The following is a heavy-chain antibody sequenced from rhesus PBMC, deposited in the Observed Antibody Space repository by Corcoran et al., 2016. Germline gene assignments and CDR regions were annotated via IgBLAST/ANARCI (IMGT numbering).Heavy chain of an antibody. CDR3: ARYTLRGFDY. D-gene: IGHD3S6*01. V-gene: IGHV4-169*01. CDR2: IYGSGSST. Sequence: QLQLQESGPGLVKPSETLSVTCAVSGGSISSSYWSWIRQAPGKGLEWIWYIYGSGSSTNYNPALKSRVTLSVDTSKNQLSLKLSSVTAADTAVYYCARYTLRGFDYWGQGVLVTVSS. J-gene: IGHJ4*01. CDR1: GGSISSSY.